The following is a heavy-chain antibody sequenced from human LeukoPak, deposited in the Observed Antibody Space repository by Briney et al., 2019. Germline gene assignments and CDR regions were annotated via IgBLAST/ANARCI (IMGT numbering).Heavy chain of an antibody. Sequence: PGGSLRLSCAASGFTFSSYDMSWVRQAPGKGLEWVSVIYSGGSTYYADSVKGRFTISRDNSKNTLYLQMNSLRAEDTAVYYCASSIGDYWGQGTLVTVSS. D-gene: IGHD3-16*01. J-gene: IGHJ4*02. CDR2: IYSGGST. CDR3: ASSIGDY. V-gene: IGHV3-66*01. CDR1: GFTFSSYD.